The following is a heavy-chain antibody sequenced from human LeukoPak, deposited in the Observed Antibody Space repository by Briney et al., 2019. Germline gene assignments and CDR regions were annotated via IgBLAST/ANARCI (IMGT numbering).Heavy chain of an antibody. V-gene: IGHV1-69*13. Sequence: GASVKVSCKASGGTISSYAISWVRQAPGQGLEWMGGIIPIFGTANYAQKFQGRVTITADESTSTAYMELSSLRSEGTAVYYCARGGIFGVVIPLDIWGQGTMVTLSS. CDR3: ARGGIFGVVIPLDI. CDR1: GGTISSYA. CDR2: IIPIFGTA. D-gene: IGHD3-3*01. J-gene: IGHJ3*02.